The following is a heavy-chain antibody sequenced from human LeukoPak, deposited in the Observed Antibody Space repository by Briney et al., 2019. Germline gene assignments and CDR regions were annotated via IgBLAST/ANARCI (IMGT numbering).Heavy chain of an antibody. CDR3: ARVRRIAVAGRKDYGMDV. V-gene: IGHV4-30-4*01. J-gene: IGHJ6*02. CDR1: GGSISSGDYY. Sequence: SETLSLTCTVSGGSISSGDYYWSWIRQPPGKGLEWIGYTYYSGSTYYNPSLKSRVTISVDTSKNQFSLKLSSVTAADTAVYYCARVRRIAVAGRKDYGMDVWGQGTTVTVSS. D-gene: IGHD6-19*01. CDR2: TYYSGST.